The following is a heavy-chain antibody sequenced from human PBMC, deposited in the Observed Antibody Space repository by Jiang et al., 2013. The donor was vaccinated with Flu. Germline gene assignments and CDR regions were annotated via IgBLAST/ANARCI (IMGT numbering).Heavy chain of an antibody. CDR3: ARDSGTTIDY. V-gene: IGHV4-59*01. J-gene: IGHJ4*02. Sequence: GPGLVKPSETLSLTCTVSGGSISSYYWSWIRQPPGKGLEWIGYIYYSGSTNYNPSLKSRVTISVDTSKNQFSLKLSSVTAADTAVYYCARDSGTTIDYWGQGTLVTVSS. D-gene: IGHD1-1*01. CDR1: GGSISSYY. CDR2: IYYSGST.